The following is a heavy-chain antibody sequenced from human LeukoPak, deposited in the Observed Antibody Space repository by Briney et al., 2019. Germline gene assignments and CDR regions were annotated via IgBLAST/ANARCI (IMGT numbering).Heavy chain of an antibody. CDR3: ARDSRVLRYFDWLLRDDAFDI. CDR2: IYSGGNT. Sequence: GGSLRLSCTVSGFTVSSNSWSWVRQAPGKGLEWVSFIYSGGNTHYADSVKGRFTISRDNAKNSLYLQMNSLRAEDTAVYYCARDSRVLRYFDWLLRDDAFDIWGQGTMVTVSS. CDR1: GFTVSSNS. J-gene: IGHJ3*02. V-gene: IGHV3-53*01. D-gene: IGHD3-9*01.